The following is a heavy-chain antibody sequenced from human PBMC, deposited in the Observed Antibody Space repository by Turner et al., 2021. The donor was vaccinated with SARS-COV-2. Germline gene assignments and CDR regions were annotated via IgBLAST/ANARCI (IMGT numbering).Heavy chain of an antibody. V-gene: IGHV3-30*18. J-gene: IGHJ6*02. CDR2: ISYDGSKK. CDR3: AKDKHPDGMDV. CDR1: EFTFSSYG. Sequence: QVQLVESGGGVVQPGRSLRLSCAASEFTFSSYGMHWVRQAAGKGLEWVAVISYDGSKKYYADSVKGRFTISRDNSKNTLYLQMNSLRAEDTAMYYCAKDKHPDGMDVWGRGTTVTVSS.